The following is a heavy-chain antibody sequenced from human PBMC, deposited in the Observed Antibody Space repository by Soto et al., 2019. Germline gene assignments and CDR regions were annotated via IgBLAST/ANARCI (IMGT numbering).Heavy chain of an antibody. CDR3: TTDAGVVVAAVHYHYYGMDV. CDR1: GFTFSNAW. Sequence: PGGSLRLSCAASGFTFSNAWMNWVRQAPGKGLEWVGRIKSKTDGGTTDYAAPVKGRFTISRDDSKNTLYLQMNSLKTEDTAVYYCTTDAGVVVAAVHYHYYGMDVWGQGTTVTVSS. V-gene: IGHV3-15*07. J-gene: IGHJ6*02. D-gene: IGHD2-15*01. CDR2: IKSKTDGGTT.